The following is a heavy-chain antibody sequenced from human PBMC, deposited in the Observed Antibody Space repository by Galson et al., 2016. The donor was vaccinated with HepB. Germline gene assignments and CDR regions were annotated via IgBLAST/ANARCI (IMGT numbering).Heavy chain of an antibody. D-gene: IGHD3-10*01. V-gene: IGHV2-5*08. CDR2: IYLDDDV. Sequence: PALVKPTQTLTLTCPFSGFSLRTAGMGVGCSRQHPGKALEWLALIYLDDDVRYSPSLKNRLTITKGTSENQVVLTMTNMNPVDTATHFCSNHRELFDFWGQGTLFIVSS. CDR3: SNHRELFDF. CDR1: GFSLRTAGMG. J-gene: IGHJ5*01.